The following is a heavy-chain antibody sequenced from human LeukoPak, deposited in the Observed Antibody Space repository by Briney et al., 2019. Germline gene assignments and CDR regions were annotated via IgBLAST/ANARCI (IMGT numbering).Heavy chain of an antibody. J-gene: IGHJ5*02. V-gene: IGHV4-34*01. Sequence: SKTLSLTCAVYGGSFSGYYWSWIRQPPGKGLEWIGEINHSGSTNYNPSLKSRVTISVDTSKNQFSLKLSSVTAADTAVYYCARYSSSWYRYNWFDPWGQGTLVTVSS. CDR3: ARYSSSWYRYNWFDP. D-gene: IGHD6-13*01. CDR1: GGSFSGYY. CDR2: INHSGST.